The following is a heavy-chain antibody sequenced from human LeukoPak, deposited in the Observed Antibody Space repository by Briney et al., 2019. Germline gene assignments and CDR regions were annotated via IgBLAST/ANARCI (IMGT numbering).Heavy chain of an antibody. CDR1: GFRFSDYW. Sequence: PGGSLRLSCVASGFRFSDYWISWVRQAPGKGLEWVANIKKDGSEKNYVDSVKGRFTISRDNAKNSLYLQMNGLRVEDTAAYYCTTEFGRPGYWGQGTLVTVSS. D-gene: IGHD3-16*01. CDR3: TTEFGRPGY. V-gene: IGHV3-7*05. CDR2: IKKDGSEK. J-gene: IGHJ4*02.